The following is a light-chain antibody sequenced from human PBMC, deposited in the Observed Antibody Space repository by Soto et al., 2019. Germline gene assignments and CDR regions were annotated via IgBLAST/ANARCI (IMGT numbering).Light chain of an antibody. CDR3: QAWDSSTYV. Sequence: SYELTRPPSVSVSPGQTASITCSGDKLGDKYACWYQQKPGQSPMLVIYQDNKRPSGIPERFSGSKSGNTATLTISGTQAMDEADYYCQAWDSSTYVFGTGTKLTV. CDR1: KLGDKY. V-gene: IGLV3-1*01. CDR2: QDN. J-gene: IGLJ1*01.